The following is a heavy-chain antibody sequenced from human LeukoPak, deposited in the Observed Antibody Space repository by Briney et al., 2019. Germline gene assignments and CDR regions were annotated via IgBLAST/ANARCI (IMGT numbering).Heavy chain of an antibody. V-gene: IGHV1-2*06. CDR2: INPNGGGT. J-gene: IGHJ4*02. CDR1: GYTFTIYY. D-gene: IGHD2-15*01. Sequence: GASVNVSCKASGYTFTIYYMHWVRQAPGQGLEWMGRINPNGGGTNYAQKFQGRVTMTRDTSISTAYMELSRLRSDDTAVYYCARAPQGGYCSGGSCPTSDYWGQGTLVTVSS. CDR3: ARAPQGGYCSGGSCPTSDY.